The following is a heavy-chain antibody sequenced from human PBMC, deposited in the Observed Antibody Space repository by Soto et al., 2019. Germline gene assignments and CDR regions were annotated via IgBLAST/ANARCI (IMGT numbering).Heavy chain of an antibody. V-gene: IGHV4-30-4*01. Sequence: QVQLQESGPGLVKASQTLSLTCTISGGSIRSEDHYWSWVRQSPGKGLERIGHLYYSGATYSNEALERRVTISLDMSKNQFSLHMRSVTAADTATYFCARERPVGPYAYKGYYGMDVWGQGTTVTVSS. D-gene: IGHD3-16*01. J-gene: IGHJ6*02. CDR2: LYYSGAT. CDR3: ARERPVGPYAYKGYYGMDV. CDR1: GGSIRSEDHY.